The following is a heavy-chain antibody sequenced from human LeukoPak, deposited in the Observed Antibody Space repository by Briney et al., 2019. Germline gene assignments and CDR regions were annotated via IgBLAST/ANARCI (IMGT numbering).Heavy chain of an antibody. Sequence: PGRSLRLSCAASGFTFSSYGMHWVRHAPGKGLEWVAVISYDGSNKYYADSVKGRFTISRDNSKNTLYLQMNSLRAEDTAVYYCAKAFSGWTFDYWDQGTLVTVSS. CDR2: ISYDGSNK. V-gene: IGHV3-30*18. J-gene: IGHJ4*02. D-gene: IGHD6-19*01. CDR3: AKAFSGWTFDY. CDR1: GFTFSSYG.